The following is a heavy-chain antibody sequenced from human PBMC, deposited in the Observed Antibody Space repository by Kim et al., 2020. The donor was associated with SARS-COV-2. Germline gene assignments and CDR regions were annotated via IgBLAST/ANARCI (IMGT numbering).Heavy chain of an antibody. D-gene: IGHD6-25*01. CDR2: INTNTGNP. Sequence: ASVKVSCKASGYTFTNYAMNWVRQAPGQGLEWMGWINTNTGNPTYAQGFTGRFVFSLDTSVSTAYLQISSLKAEDTAVYFCLRDSLPGRHRTFDIWGQGTMVTVSS. CDR1: GYTFTNYA. CDR3: LRDSLPGRHRTFDI. V-gene: IGHV7-4-1*02. J-gene: IGHJ3*02.